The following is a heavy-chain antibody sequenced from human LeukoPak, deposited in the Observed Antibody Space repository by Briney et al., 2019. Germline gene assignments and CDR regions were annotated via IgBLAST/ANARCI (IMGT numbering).Heavy chain of an antibody. V-gene: IGHV3-30*18. CDR1: GFTFSSYG. CDR2: ISYDGSNK. CDR3: AKEYYDFWSGYPLLDY. D-gene: IGHD3-3*01. Sequence: GGSLRLSCAASGFTFSSYGMHWVRQAPGKGLEWVAVISYDGSNKYYADSVKGRFTISRDNSKNTLYLQMNSLRAEDTAVYYCAKEYYDFWSGYPLLDYWGQGTLATVSS. J-gene: IGHJ4*02.